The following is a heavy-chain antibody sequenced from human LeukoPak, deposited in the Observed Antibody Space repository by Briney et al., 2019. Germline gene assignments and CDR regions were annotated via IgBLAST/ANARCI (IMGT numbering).Heavy chain of an antibody. CDR1: GGSISSDGYY. CDR2: IYYSGTT. J-gene: IGHJ3*02. Sequence: SETLSLTCTVSGGSISSDGYYWSWIRQHPGKGLEWIGYIYYSGTTYYNPSLESRVTMSVDASKNQFSLKLSSVTAADTAVYYCARYRDSGGRLAFDIWGQGTVVTVSS. V-gene: IGHV4-31*03. D-gene: IGHD2-15*01. CDR3: ARYRDSGGRLAFDI.